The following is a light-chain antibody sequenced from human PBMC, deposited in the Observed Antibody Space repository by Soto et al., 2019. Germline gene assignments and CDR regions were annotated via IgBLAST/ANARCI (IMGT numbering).Light chain of an antibody. CDR3: QQYSSSYEWT. V-gene: IGKV1-5*01. J-gene: IGKJ1*01. Sequence: DIEMTQSPSTLPAALGDRVIITCRASQSMSDYLAWYQQKPGKAPKLLIYDASNLESGVPSTFSGSGSGTEFTLTISSLQHDDFANYYCQQYSSSYEWTFGQGTKVDI. CDR1: QSMSDY. CDR2: DAS.